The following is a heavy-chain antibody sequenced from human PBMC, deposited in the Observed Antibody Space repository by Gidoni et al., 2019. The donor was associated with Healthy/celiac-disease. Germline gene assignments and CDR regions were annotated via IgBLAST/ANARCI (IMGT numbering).Heavy chain of an antibody. CDR1: GYTFTAYY. D-gene: IGHD1-20*01. Sequence: QVQLVQSGAEVKKPGASVKVSCTASGYTFTAYYMHWVRQDPGQGLEWMGRIKPNSGGTNYEKKLQGRVTMTRDTSISKAYMELSRLRSDDTAVYYCARVVTYKIYNYGMDVWGQGTTVTVSS. CDR3: ARVVTYKIYNYGMDV. J-gene: IGHJ6*02. CDR2: IKPNSGGT. V-gene: IGHV1-2*06.